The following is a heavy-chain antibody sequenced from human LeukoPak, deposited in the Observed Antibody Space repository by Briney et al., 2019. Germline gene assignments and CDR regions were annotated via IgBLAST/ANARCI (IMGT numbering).Heavy chain of an antibody. J-gene: IGHJ5*02. CDR1: GGSISSSNW. Sequence: SETLSLTCAVSGGSISSSNWWSWVRQPPGKGLEWIGEIYHSGSTNYSPSLKSRVTISVDTSKNQFSLKLSSVTAADTAVYYCARDAYYYGSGSYYRYFNWFDPWGQGTLVTVSS. V-gene: IGHV4-4*02. CDR3: ARDAYYYGSGSYYRYFNWFDP. CDR2: IYHSGST. D-gene: IGHD3-10*01.